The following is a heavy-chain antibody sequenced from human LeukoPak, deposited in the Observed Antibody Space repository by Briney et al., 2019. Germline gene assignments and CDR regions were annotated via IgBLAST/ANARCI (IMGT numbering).Heavy chain of an antibody. CDR3: ARAGGYSGYNTGIDY. Sequence: SETLSLTCAVSGGSISSGGYSWSWIRQPPGKGLEWIGYIYHSGSTYYNPSLKSRVTISADRSKNQFSLKLSSVTAADTAVYYCARAGGYSGYNTGIDYWGQGTLVTVSS. CDR2: IYHSGST. J-gene: IGHJ4*02. CDR1: GGSISSGGYS. D-gene: IGHD5-12*01. V-gene: IGHV4-30-2*01.